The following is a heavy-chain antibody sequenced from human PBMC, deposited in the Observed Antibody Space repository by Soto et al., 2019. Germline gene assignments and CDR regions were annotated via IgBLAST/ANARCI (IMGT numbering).Heavy chain of an antibody. CDR1: GGTFSSYA. CDR3: ARRAVTTFLLDY. D-gene: IGHD4-17*01. CDR2: IIPIFGTA. V-gene: IGHV1-69*13. J-gene: IGHJ4*02. Sequence: SVKVSCKASGGTFSSYAISWVRQAPGQGLEWMGGIIPIFGTANYAQKFQGRVTITADESTSTAYMELSSLRSEDTAVYYCARRAVTTFLLDYWGQGTLVTVSS.